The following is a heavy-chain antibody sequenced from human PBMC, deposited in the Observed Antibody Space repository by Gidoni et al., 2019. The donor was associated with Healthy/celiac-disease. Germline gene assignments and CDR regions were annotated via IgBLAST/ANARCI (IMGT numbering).Heavy chain of an antibody. Sequence: EVQLVESGGGLVQPGRSLRLSCAASGFTFDDYAMHWVRQAQGKGLEWVSGISWNSGSIGYADSVKGRFTISRDNAKNSLYLQMNSLRAEDTALYYCAKDTTPAVVTAGDYWGQGTLVTVSS. CDR1: GFTFDDYA. D-gene: IGHD2-21*02. J-gene: IGHJ4*02. CDR2: ISWNSGSI. CDR3: AKDTTPAVVTAGDY. V-gene: IGHV3-9*01.